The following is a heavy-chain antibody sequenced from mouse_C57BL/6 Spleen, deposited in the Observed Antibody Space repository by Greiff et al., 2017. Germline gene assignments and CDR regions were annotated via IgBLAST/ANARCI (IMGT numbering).Heavy chain of an antibody. Sequence: EVHLVESGGGLVKPGGSLKLSCAASGYTFSSYAMSWVRQTPEKRLEWVATISDGGSYTYYPDNVKGRFTIARDNDKNNLYLQKNDLKAEDTAMYYCAREGHGSSYAYWGQGTLGTVSA. D-gene: IGHD1-1*01. V-gene: IGHV5-4*01. CDR3: AREGHGSSYAY. CDR2: ISDGGSYT. J-gene: IGHJ3*01. CDR1: GYTFSSYA.